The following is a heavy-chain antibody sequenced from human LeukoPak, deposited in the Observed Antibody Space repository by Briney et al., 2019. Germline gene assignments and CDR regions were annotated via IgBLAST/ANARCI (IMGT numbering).Heavy chain of an antibody. J-gene: IGHJ3*02. CDR2: ISSSSSYI. CDR1: GFTFSSYG. CDR3: AREIYDSYDAFGT. D-gene: IGHD3-22*01. Sequence: PGGSLRLSCAASGFTFSSYGMHWVRQAPGKGLEWVSSISSSSSYIYYADSVKGRFTISRDNAKNSLYLQMNSLRAEDTAVYYYAREIYDSYDAFGTWGQGTMVTVSS. V-gene: IGHV3-21*04.